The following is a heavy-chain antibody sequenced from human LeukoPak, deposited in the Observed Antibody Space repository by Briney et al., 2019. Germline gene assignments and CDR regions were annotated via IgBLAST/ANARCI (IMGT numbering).Heavy chain of an antibody. J-gene: IGHJ4*02. CDR2: ISGSGGST. Sequence: GGSLRLSCAASGFTFSSYAMSWVRQAPGKGLEWVSAISGSGGSTYYADSVEGRFTISRDNSKNTLYLQMNSLRAEDTAVYYCAPVDGYCSGGSCSYWGQGTLVTVSS. V-gene: IGHV3-23*01. CDR1: GFTFSSYA. CDR3: APVDGYCSGGSCSY. D-gene: IGHD2-15*01.